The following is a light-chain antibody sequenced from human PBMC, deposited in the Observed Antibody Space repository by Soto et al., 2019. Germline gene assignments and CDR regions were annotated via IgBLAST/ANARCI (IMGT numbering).Light chain of an antibody. CDR1: QSVSSNY. Sequence: ETVLTQSPGTLSLSPGERATLSCRASQSVSSNYLAWYQQKPGQAPILLIYGASTMATGIPDRFSGSGSGTDFTITISRLEPEDFAVYYCQQFGSSPPSWTFGQGTKVEIK. V-gene: IGKV3-20*01. CDR3: QQFGSSPPSWT. J-gene: IGKJ1*01. CDR2: GAS.